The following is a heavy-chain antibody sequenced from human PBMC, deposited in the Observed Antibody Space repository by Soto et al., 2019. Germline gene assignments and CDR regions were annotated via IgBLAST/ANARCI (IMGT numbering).Heavy chain of an antibody. V-gene: IGHV6-1*01. CDR2: TYYRSKWYN. CDR3: ARDHWSSGWYAVDYYYGMDV. D-gene: IGHD6-19*01. J-gene: IGHJ6*02. CDR1: GDSVSSNSAA. Sequence: SQTLSLTCAISGDSVSSNSAAWNWIRQSPSRGLEWLGRTYYRSKWYNDYAVSVKSRITINPDTSKNQFSLQLNSVTPEDTAVYYCARDHWSSGWYAVDYYYGMDVWGQGTTVTVSS.